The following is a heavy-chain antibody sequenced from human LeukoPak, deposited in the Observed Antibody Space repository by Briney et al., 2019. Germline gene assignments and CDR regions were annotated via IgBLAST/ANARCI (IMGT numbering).Heavy chain of an antibody. V-gene: IGHV3-30-3*01. D-gene: IGHD3-22*01. J-gene: IGHJ5*02. CDR1: GFSFSSYA. Sequence: GGSLRLSCAASGFSFSSYAMHWVRQAPGKGLEWVAVISFDGTNKYYADSVKGRLTISRDNSENTLHLQINSLRAEDTAVYYCVRMIARDWFDPWGQGTLVTVSS. CDR2: ISFDGTNK. CDR3: VRMIARDWFDP.